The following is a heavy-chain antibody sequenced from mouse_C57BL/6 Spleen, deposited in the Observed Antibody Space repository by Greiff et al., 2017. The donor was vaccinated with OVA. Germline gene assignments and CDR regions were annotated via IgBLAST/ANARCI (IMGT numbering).Heavy chain of an antibody. J-gene: IGHJ2*01. CDR3: ARGTVVEGGYFDY. D-gene: IGHD1-1*01. Sequence: QVQLKESGPELVKPGASVKISCKASGYTFTDYYINWVKQRPGQGLEWIGWIFPGSGSTYYNEKFKGKATLTVDKSSSTAYMLLSSLTSEDSAVYFCARGTVVEGGYFDYWGQGTTLTVSS. V-gene: IGHV1-75*01. CDR1: GYTFTDYY. CDR2: IFPGSGST.